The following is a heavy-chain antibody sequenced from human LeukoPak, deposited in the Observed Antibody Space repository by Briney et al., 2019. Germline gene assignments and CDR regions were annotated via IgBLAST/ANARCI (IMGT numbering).Heavy chain of an antibody. Sequence: GGSLRLSCAASGFTFSSYAMSWVRQAPGKGLEWVSAIGGRGTITYYADSVKGRFTISKDNSKNTLYLQMNSLRAEDTAVYYCAKDHDYVEYGYYFDFWGQGTLVTVSS. D-gene: IGHD4-17*01. CDR3: AKDHDYVEYGYYFDF. CDR2: IGGRGTIT. J-gene: IGHJ4*02. V-gene: IGHV3-23*01. CDR1: GFTFSSYA.